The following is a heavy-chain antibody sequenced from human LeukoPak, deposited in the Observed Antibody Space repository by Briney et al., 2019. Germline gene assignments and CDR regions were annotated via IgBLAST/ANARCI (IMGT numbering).Heavy chain of an antibody. CDR2: IHTSGNT. V-gene: IGHV4-4*07. CDR1: GGSITTYY. D-gene: IGHD2-21*02. CDR3: AREGSMTARPFVSIDY. J-gene: IGHJ4*02. Sequence: PSETLSLTCTVSGGSITTYYWSWIRQPAGKGLEWMGRIHTSGNTDYNPSLQSRATMSVDTSKNQFSLKLSSVTAADTAVYYCAREGSMTARPFVSIDYWGQGTLVTVSS.